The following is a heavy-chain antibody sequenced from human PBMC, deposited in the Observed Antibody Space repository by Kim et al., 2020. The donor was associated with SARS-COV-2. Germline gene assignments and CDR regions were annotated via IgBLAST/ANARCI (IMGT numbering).Heavy chain of an antibody. D-gene: IGHD3-10*01. J-gene: IGHJ6*02. V-gene: IGHV3-30*02. Sequence: KGRFAISRDNSKNTLYLQMNSLRAEDTAVYYCAKDRPDYYGWGRYGVDGWGQGTTVTVSS. CDR3: AKDRPDYYGWGRYGVDG.